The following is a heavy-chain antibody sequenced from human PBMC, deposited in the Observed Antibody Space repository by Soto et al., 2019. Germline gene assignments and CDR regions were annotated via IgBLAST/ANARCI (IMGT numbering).Heavy chain of an antibody. CDR2: TYYRSKWYN. J-gene: IGHJ3*01. D-gene: IGHD5-12*01. CDR1: GDSVSSKSAA. Sequence: SQTLSLTCAISGDSVSSKSAAWNWIRQSPSRGLEWLGRTYYRSKWYNDYAVSVKSRITINPDTSKNQFSLQLNSVTPDDTAVYYCARVPNPFRLLFGYEDAFAFWGQGTVVTVSS. CDR3: ARVPNPFRLLFGYEDAFAF. V-gene: IGHV6-1*01.